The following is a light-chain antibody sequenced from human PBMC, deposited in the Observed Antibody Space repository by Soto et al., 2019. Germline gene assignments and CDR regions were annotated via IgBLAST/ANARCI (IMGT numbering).Light chain of an antibody. CDR3: SSYTSSSASV. J-gene: IGLJ1*01. V-gene: IGLV2-14*01. CDR2: DVS. Sequence: QSVLTQPASVSGSPGQSITISCTGTSSDVGGYNYVSWYQQHPGKAPKLMIYDVSNRPSGVSNRFSGSKSGNTASLTISGLQAEDEADYYCSSYTSSSASVFGNGTKVXXL. CDR1: SSDVGGYNY.